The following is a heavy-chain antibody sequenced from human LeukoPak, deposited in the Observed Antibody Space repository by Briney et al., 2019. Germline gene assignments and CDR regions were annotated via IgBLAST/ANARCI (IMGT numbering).Heavy chain of an antibody. CDR3: ARGWTKYYFDN. V-gene: IGHV4-59*01. J-gene: IGHJ4*02. D-gene: IGHD3/OR15-3a*01. Sequence: SETLSLTCTISGGSISSYYWSWIRQPPGKGLEWIGYISYGATTNYTPSLKSRVPISVDTSKNQFSLKLTSMSATDPTVYYCARGWTKYYFDNWGQGTLVTVSS. CDR1: GGSISSYY. CDR2: ISYGATT.